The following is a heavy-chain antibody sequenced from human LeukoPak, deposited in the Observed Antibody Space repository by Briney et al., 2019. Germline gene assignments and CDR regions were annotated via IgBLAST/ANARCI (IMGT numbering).Heavy chain of an antibody. V-gene: IGHV3-43*02. D-gene: IGHD3-10*01. J-gene: IGHJ4*02. Sequence: GGSLRLSCAASGFTFDDYAMHWVRQPPGKGLEWVSLITANGGRTYYADSVKGRFTISRDNSKNSLYLQMNSLRTEDTALYFCAKSPPYYGSGSYYDYWGQGTLVTPPQ. CDR2: ITANGGRT. CDR1: GFTFDDYA. CDR3: AKSPPYYGSGSYYDY.